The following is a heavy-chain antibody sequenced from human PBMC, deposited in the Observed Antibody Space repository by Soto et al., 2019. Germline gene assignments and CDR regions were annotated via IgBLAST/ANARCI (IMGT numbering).Heavy chain of an antibody. V-gene: IGHV3-30*18. J-gene: IGHJ6*02. D-gene: IGHD6-6*01. CDR2: ISNDGRNT. CDR3: AKVIRADSTSTNFYYFSAMDV. Sequence: QVQMVESGGGVVQPGRSLRLSCAASGFSFSAYGLHWVRQAPGKGLEWLAVISNDGRNTYYADSVKGRFTISRDNSKDALFLQMNGVRGEDTAIYYCAKVIRADSTSTNFYYFSAMDVWGQGTTVTVSS. CDR1: GFSFSAYG.